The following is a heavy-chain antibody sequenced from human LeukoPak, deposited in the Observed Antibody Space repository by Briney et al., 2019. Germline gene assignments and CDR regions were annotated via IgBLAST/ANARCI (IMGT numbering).Heavy chain of an antibody. Sequence: GGSLRLSCAASGFTFSSYSMNWVRQAPGKGLEWVSSISGSSSYIYYADSVKGRFTISRDNAKNSLYLQMNSLRAEDTAVYYCARVECSGGSCYLSDYYYYYMDVWGKGTTVTVSS. CDR1: GFTFSSYS. J-gene: IGHJ6*03. V-gene: IGHV3-21*01. CDR3: ARVECSGGSCYLSDYYYYYMDV. D-gene: IGHD2-15*01. CDR2: ISGSSSYI.